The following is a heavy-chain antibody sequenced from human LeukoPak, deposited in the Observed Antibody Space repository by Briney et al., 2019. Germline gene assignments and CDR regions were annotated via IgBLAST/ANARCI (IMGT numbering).Heavy chain of an antibody. CDR1: GFTFSSYA. J-gene: IGHJ4*02. D-gene: IGHD2-21*01. CDR3: AKASCVSTADAVL. V-gene: IGHV3-23*01. CDR2: LRGNGDT. Sequence: PGGSLRLSCAASGFTFSSYAMSWVREAPARGLEWVSSLRGNGDTFYADSVKGRFTLSRDESRNTVYLHLNNLRVEDTAVYYCAKASCVSTADAVLWGQGTVVTVSS.